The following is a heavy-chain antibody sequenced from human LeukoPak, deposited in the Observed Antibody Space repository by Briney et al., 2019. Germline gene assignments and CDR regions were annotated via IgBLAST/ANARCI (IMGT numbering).Heavy chain of an antibody. Sequence: GGSLRLSCAASGFTFSNFAMAWVRQVPEKGLEWVSFIRGGGAGAHYADSVRGRFTISRDNSKNTLYLEMNSLRAEDTAVYYCARTQSGDAFDIWGQGTMVTVSS. CDR1: GFTFSNFA. CDR3: ARTQSGDAFDI. V-gene: IGHV3-23*01. D-gene: IGHD1/OR15-1a*01. J-gene: IGHJ3*02. CDR2: IRGGGAGA.